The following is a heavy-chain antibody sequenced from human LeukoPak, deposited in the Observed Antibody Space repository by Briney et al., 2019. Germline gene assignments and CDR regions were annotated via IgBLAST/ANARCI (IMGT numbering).Heavy chain of an antibody. V-gene: IGHV4-39*07. D-gene: IGHD2-15*01. J-gene: IGHJ3*02. CDR2: IYYSGIT. CDR1: GGSISSSSYY. CDR3: ARDRRGYCSGGSCFDDAFDI. Sequence: SETLSLTCTVSGGSISSSSYYWGWIRQPPGKWLEWIGSIYYSGITYYNPSLKSRVTISVDTSKNQFSLKLSSVTAADTAVYYCARDRRGYCSGGSCFDDAFDIWGQGTMVTVSS.